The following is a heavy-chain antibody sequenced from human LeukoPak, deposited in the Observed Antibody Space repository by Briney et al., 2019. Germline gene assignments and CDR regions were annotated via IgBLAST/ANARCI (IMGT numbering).Heavy chain of an antibody. CDR2: ISSSSSYI. Sequence: GGSLRLSCAASGFTFSSYSMNWVRQAPGKGLEWVSSISSSSSYIYYADSVKGRSTISRDNAKNSLYLQMNSLRAEDTAVYYCARDYSGSYYYYGMDVWGQGTTVTVSS. D-gene: IGHD1-26*01. CDR1: GFTFSSYS. J-gene: IGHJ6*02. V-gene: IGHV3-21*01. CDR3: ARDYSGSYYYYGMDV.